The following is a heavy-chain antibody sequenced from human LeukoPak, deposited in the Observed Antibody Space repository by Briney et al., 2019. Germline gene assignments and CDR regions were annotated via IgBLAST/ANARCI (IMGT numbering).Heavy chain of an antibody. CDR2: IYSGGST. Sequence: GGSLRLSCAASGFTVSSNYMSWVRQAPGKGLEWVSVIYSGGSTYYADSVKGRFTISRDNSKNTLYLQMNSLRAEDTAVYYCARGPAKYQLLWGYFDYWGQGTLVTVSS. CDR1: GFTVSSNY. V-gene: IGHV3-53*01. D-gene: IGHD2-2*01. J-gene: IGHJ4*02. CDR3: ARGPAKYQLLWGYFDY.